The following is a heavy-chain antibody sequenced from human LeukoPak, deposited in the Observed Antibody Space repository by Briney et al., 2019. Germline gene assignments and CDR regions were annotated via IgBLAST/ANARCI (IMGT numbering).Heavy chain of an antibody. D-gene: IGHD2-8*01. CDR2: MRTSGGSE. Sequence: PGGSLRLSCEAFGFTFNRCAMTWVRQAPGKGLEWVSTMRTSGGSEYYADSVKGRFAISRDNSKNTLYLQMNSLRAEDTAVYYCARDLGYCTNGVCHTRFDYWGQGTLVAVSS. V-gene: IGHV3-23*01. CDR1: GFTFNRCA. J-gene: IGHJ4*02. CDR3: ARDLGYCTNGVCHTRFDY.